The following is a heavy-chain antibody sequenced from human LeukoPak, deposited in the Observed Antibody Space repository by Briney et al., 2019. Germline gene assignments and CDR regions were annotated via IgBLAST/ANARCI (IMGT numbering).Heavy chain of an antibody. D-gene: IGHD2-15*01. J-gene: IGHJ6*04. CDR1: GHTLTVHY. Sequence: ASVKVSCKASGHTLTVHYMHWVRQAPGQGLEWMGWINPNSGGTNYAQKFQGRVTMTRDTSISTAYMELSRLGSDDTAVYYCARDPSYSSGGSSNLDVWGKGTTVTVSS. CDR3: ARDPSYSSGGSSNLDV. CDR2: INPNSGGT. V-gene: IGHV1-2*02.